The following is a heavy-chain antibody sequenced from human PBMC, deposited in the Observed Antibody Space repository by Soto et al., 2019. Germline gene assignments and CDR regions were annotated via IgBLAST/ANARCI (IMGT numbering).Heavy chain of an antibody. Sequence: QVQLVESGGGVVQPGRSLRLSCAASGFTFSSYGMHWVRQAPGKGLEWVAVIWYDGSNKYYADSVKGRFTISRDNSKNTLYLQMNSLRAEDTAVYYCARSPQPYSSSWPFSLIWGQGTMVTVSS. V-gene: IGHV3-33*01. CDR3: ARSPQPYSSSWPFSLI. J-gene: IGHJ3*02. CDR1: GFTFSSYG. D-gene: IGHD6-13*01. CDR2: IWYDGSNK.